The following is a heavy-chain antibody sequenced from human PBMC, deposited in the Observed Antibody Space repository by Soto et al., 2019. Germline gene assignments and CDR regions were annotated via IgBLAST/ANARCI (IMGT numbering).Heavy chain of an antibody. CDR1: GFTFRNVW. D-gene: IGHD1-26*01. J-gene: IGHJ4*02. Sequence: GGSLRLSCAASGFTFRNVWMSWVRQAPGKGLEWVGRVKSRSDGGTTDYAAPVKGRFTVSRDDSQSTLSLQMDSLKIEDSAVYFCTTAAGGMWGADYWGQGTPVTVSS. CDR2: VKSRSDGGTT. CDR3: TTAAGGMWGADY. V-gene: IGHV3-15*01.